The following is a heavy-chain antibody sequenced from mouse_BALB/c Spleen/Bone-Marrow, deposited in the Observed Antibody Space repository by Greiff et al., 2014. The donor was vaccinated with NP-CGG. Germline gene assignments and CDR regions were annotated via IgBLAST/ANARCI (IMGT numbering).Heavy chain of an antibody. CDR1: GYSFTGSY. D-gene: IGHD2-3*01. V-gene: IGHV1S34*01. J-gene: IGHJ4*01. CDR3: ARGGTRMATEAMDY. CDR2: ISCCSGAT. Sequence: LVQTGASVKISCKASGYSFTGSYMHWVKQSHGKSLEWIGYISCCSGATRYNEKFKGKSTFTVDTSHSKSHMQVNSLTSEVSAVYFCARGGTRMATEAMDYWGQGTSVTVSS.